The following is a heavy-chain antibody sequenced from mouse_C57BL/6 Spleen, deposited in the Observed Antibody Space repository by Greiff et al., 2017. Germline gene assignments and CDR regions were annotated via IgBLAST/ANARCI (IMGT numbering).Heavy chain of an antibody. D-gene: IGHD1-1*01. CDR3: ARPLYYYGSSPGFAY. CDR1: GYTFTSYW. Sequence: QVQLQQPGTELVKPGASVKLSCKASGYTFTSYWMHWVKQRPGQGLEWIGNINPSNGGTNYNEKFKSKATLTVDKSSSTAYMQLSSLTSEDSAVYYGARPLYYYGSSPGFAYWGQGTLVTVSA. CDR2: INPSNGGT. J-gene: IGHJ3*01. V-gene: IGHV1-53*01.